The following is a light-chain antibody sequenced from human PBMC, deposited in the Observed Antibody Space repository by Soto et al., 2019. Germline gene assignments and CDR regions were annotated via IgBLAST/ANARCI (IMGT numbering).Light chain of an antibody. Sequence: QSVVTQTPSASGTPGQRVTISCSGSSPNIGTNAVNWCQQLPGTAPRLLIYSNDQRPPGVPDRFSGSKSGTSDSLAISGLQSEDEADYFCAVWDDSLNGWVFGGGTKVTVL. J-gene: IGLJ3*02. V-gene: IGLV1-44*01. CDR2: SND. CDR3: AVWDDSLNGWV. CDR1: SPNIGTNA.